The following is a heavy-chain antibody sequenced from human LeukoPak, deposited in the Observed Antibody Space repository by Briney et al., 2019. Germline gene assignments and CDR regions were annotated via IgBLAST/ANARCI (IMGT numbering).Heavy chain of an antibody. J-gene: IGHJ6*03. Sequence: KPGGSLRLSCAASGFTFSDSYMNWIRQAPGKGLEWISYISSSSSTIYYADSVKGRFTISRDNAKNTLYLQMNSLRAEDTAVYYCARAYSSSSVPPYYYYYMDVWGKGTTVTVSS. CDR3: ARAYSSSSVPPYYYYYMDV. CDR1: GFTFSDSY. D-gene: IGHD6-6*01. V-gene: IGHV3-11*04. CDR2: ISSSSSTI.